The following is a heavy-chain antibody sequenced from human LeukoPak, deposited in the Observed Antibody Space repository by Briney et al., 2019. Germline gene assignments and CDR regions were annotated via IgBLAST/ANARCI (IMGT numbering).Heavy chain of an antibody. CDR2: IYPNSGAT. V-gene: IGHV1-2*02. CDR3: GTLLSNGPFDY. J-gene: IGHJ4*02. Sequence: ASVKVSCKASGYTFTGYYMHWVRQAPGQGLEWMGYIYPNSGATKYAQKFQGRVTMTRDTSISTAYMELSGLGSDETAVYYCGTLLSNGPFDYWGQGSLVTVSS. CDR1: GYTFTGYY.